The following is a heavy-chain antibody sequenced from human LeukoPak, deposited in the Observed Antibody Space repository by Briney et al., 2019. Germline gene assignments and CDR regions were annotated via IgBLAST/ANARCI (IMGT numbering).Heavy chain of an antibody. CDR1: GGSFSGYY. CDR2: INHTGST. D-gene: IGHD3/OR15-3a*01. V-gene: IGHV4-34*01. J-gene: IGHJ3*02. Sequence: SETLSLTCAVYGGSFSGYYWSWIRQPPGKGLEWIGEINHTGSTNYNPSLKSRVTMSVDTSKNQFSLKLSSVTAADTAVYYCAKAWSGTVGFDIWGQGTVVTVSS. CDR3: AKAWSGTVGFDI.